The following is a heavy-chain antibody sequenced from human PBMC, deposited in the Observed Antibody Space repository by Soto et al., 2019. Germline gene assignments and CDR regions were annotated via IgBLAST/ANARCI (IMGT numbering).Heavy chain of an antibody. CDR2: IYTSGST. D-gene: IGHD2-2*01. V-gene: IGHV4-4*07. J-gene: IGHJ6*02. Sequence: SETLSLTCTVSGGSISSYYWSWVRQPAGKGLEWIGRIYTSGSTNYNPSLKSRVTMSVDTSKNQFSLKLSSVTAADTAVYYCARDREGTAAIFHGMDVWGQGTTVTVSS. CDR3: ARDREGTAAIFHGMDV. CDR1: GGSISSYY.